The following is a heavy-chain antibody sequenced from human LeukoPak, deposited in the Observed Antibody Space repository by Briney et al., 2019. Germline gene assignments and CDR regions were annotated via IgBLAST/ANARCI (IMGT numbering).Heavy chain of an antibody. CDR3: ATYRQVLLPFES. D-gene: IGHD2-8*02. Sequence: GGSLRLSCTVSGFTVSSNSMSWVRQAPGKGLEWVSFIYSDNTHYADSVRGRFTISRDNSKSTLSLQMNSLRAEDTAIYYCATYRQVLLPFESWGQGTLVTVSS. CDR2: IYSDNT. V-gene: IGHV3-53*01. J-gene: IGHJ4*02. CDR1: GFTVSSNS.